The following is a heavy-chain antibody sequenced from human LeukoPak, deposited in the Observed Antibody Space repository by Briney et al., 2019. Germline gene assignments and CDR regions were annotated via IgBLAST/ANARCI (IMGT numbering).Heavy chain of an antibody. Sequence: ASVKVSCKASGGTFSSYAISWVRQAPGQGLEWMGGIIPIFGTANYAQKFQGRVAITADESTSTAYMELSSLRSEDTAVYYCARGRTGTTYSLYYYYMDVWGKGTTVTISS. CDR1: GGTFSSYA. CDR2: IIPIFGTA. CDR3: ARGRTGTTYSLYYYYMDV. J-gene: IGHJ6*03. V-gene: IGHV1-69*13. D-gene: IGHD1-1*01.